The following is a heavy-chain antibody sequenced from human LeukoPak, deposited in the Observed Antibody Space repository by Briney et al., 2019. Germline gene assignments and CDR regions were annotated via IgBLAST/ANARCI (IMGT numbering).Heavy chain of an antibody. J-gene: IGHJ4*02. CDR3: ARAPCSSSTSCYAGYYFDY. CDR2: ISSSSSYT. CDR1: GFTFSDYY. V-gene: IGHV3-11*03. Sequence: PGGSLRLPCAASGFTFSDYYMSWIRQAPGKGLEWLSYISSSSSYTNYADSVKGRFTISRDNAKNSLYLQMNSLRAEDTAVYYCARAPCSSSTSCYAGYYFDYWGQGTLVTVSS. D-gene: IGHD2-2*01.